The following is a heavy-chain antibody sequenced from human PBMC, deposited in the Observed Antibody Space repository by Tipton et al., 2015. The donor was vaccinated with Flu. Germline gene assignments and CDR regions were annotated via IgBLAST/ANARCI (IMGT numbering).Heavy chain of an antibody. Sequence: TLSLTCTVSGGSIRSHTYYWSWVRQPAGKGLEWIGRIYTSGSTYYNPSLKSRVTISFGTSNNQFSLSLSSVTAADTAVYYCARDGEWAVAGNLLTGYFDYWGQGTLVTVSS. CDR3: ARDGEWAVAGNLLTGYFDY. CDR2: IYTSGST. CDR1: GGSIRSHTYY. D-gene: IGHD6-19*01. V-gene: IGHV4-61*02. J-gene: IGHJ4*02.